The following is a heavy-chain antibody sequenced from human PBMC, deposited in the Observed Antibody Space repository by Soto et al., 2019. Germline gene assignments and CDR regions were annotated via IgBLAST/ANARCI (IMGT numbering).Heavy chain of an antibody. V-gene: IGHV4-59*01. CDR3: ARHPSPYHYDTSGHTDWYFDL. Sequence: QVQLQESGPGLVKPSETLSLTCTVSGDSITSYHWSWFRQPPGKGLEWIGFISYSGSANYNPSLKSRLTISIGTSRTQFSLSLRSVTAADTAVYYCARHPSPYHYDTSGHTDWYFDLWGRGTLVTVSS. D-gene: IGHD3-22*01. CDR2: ISYSGSA. CDR1: GDSITSYH. J-gene: IGHJ2*01.